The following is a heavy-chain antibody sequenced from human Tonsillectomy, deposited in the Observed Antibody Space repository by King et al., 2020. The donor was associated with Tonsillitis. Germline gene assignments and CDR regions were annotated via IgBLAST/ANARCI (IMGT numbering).Heavy chain of an antibody. CDR1: GGTFISYA. Sequence: QLVQAGAEVKKPGSSVKVSCKASGGTFISYAINWVRQAPGQGLEWMGRIIPILGVANYAQKFQGTVTITADKSTKTAYMELSSLRSEDTAVYYCARDRHDSSGYYPYWGQGTLVTVSS. J-gene: IGHJ4*02. CDR3: ARDRHDSSGYYPY. D-gene: IGHD3-22*01. V-gene: IGHV1-69*04. CDR2: IIPILGVA.